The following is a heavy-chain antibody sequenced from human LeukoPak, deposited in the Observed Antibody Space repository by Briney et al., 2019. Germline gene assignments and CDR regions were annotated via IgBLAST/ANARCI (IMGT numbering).Heavy chain of an antibody. CDR1: GFTFSSYA. Sequence: GGSLRLSCAASGFTFSSYAMTWVRQAPGKGLEWVSGISGSGGSPYCADSVKGRFTISRDNSKNTLYLQMNSLRAEDTAVYYCAKGSRWDCSSTTCYPYNWFDPWGQGTLVTVSS. D-gene: IGHD2-2*01. CDR3: AKGSRWDCSSTTCYPYNWFDP. J-gene: IGHJ5*02. V-gene: IGHV3-23*01. CDR2: ISGSGGSP.